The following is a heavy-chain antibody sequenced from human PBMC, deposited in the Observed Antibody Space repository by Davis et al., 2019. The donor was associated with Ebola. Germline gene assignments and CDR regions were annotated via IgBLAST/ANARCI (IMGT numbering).Heavy chain of an antibody. D-gene: IGHD4-11*01. CDR1: GFTFSSYG. CDR3: AKDDSSPGIYYYYGMDV. CDR2: ISYDGSNK. J-gene: IGHJ6*02. Sequence: GESLKISCAASGFTFSSYGMHWVRQAPGKGLEWVAVISYDGSNKYYADSVKGRFTISRDNSKNTLYLQMNSLRAEDTAVYYCAKDDSSPGIYYYYGMDVWGQRTTVTVSS. V-gene: IGHV3-30*18.